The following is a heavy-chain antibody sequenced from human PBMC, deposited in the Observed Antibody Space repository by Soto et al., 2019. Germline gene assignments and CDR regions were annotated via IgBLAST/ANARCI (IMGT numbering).Heavy chain of an antibody. J-gene: IGHJ4*02. D-gene: IGHD1-1*01. CDR1: GFSLSTSGVG. CDR2: IYWDDDK. V-gene: IGHV2-5*02. CDR3: AHTFRDNNEYYFEQ. Sequence: QITLKESGPTLVKPTQTLTLTCTFSGFSLSTSGVGVGWIRQPPGKALEWLALIYWDDDKRYTPSLRPRLTITADTSKNQVVFTMIRMDPVDTATYYCAHTFRDNNEYYFEQWGQGTLVTVSS.